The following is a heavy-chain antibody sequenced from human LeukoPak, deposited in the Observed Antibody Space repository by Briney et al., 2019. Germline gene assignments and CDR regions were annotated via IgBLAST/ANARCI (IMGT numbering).Heavy chain of an antibody. V-gene: IGHV4-59*01. CDR3: ARYCSGGSCVDY. J-gene: IGHJ4*02. CDR2: TYYRGST. D-gene: IGHD2-15*01. Sequence: SETLSLTCTVSGGSFSDKYWSWIRQTPGKGLEWIGYTYYRGSTKYNPSLKSRVTISADTSKDQLSLNLSSVTAADTAVYYCARYCSGGSCVDYWGQGTLVTVSS. CDR1: GGSFSDKY.